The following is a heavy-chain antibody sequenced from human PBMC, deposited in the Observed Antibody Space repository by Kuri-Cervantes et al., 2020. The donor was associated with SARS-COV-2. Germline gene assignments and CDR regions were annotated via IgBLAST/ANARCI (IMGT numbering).Heavy chain of an antibody. CDR3: AKDIDTASVVVPAAINFDY. Sequence: GGSLRLSCAASGFTFSSYSMSWVRQAPGKGLEWVSSISSSSSYIYYADSVKGRFTISRDNAKNSLYLQMNSLRAEDTALYYCAKDIDTASVVVPAAINFDYWGQGTLVTVSS. V-gene: IGHV3-21*04. J-gene: IGHJ4*02. D-gene: IGHD2-2*02. CDR1: GFTFSSYS. CDR2: ISSSSSYI.